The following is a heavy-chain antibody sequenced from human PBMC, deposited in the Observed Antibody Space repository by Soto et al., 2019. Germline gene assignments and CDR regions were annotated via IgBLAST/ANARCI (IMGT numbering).Heavy chain of an antibody. V-gene: IGHV3-30*18. CDR2: SSFDGGNE. CDR3: AKDREHQLVRGWFDP. CDR1: GFPFRSYG. J-gene: IGHJ5*02. Sequence: QVQLVESGGGVVQPGRSLRLSCAASGFPFRSYGMHWVRQAPGKGLEWVAVSSFDGGNEYYADSVKGRFTVSRDDSKNTLYLQMNSLRAEDTAVYYCAKDREHQLVRGWFDPWGQGTLVTVSP. D-gene: IGHD6-13*01.